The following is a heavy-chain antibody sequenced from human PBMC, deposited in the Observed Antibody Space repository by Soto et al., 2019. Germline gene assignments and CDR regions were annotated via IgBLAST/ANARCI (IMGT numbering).Heavy chain of an antibody. CDR2: IYWDDDT. CDR1: GFSLTTSGVG. J-gene: IGHJ1*01. V-gene: IGHV2-5*02. CDR3: SHSREVATTESLSH. D-gene: IGHD5-12*01. Sequence: KESGPTLVKPTQTLTLTCSFTGFSLTTSGVGVGWIRQPPGKALEWLGIIYWDDDTRYSPSLQSRLTITKDTSKNQVVLTMTNVDPVDTATYYCSHSREVATTESLSHWGQGNLVTVYS.